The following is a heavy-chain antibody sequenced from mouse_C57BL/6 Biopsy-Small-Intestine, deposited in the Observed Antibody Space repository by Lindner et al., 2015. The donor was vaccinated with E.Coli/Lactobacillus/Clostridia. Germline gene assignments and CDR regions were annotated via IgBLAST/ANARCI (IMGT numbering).Heavy chain of an antibody. D-gene: IGHD2-1*01. V-gene: IGHV1-19*01. J-gene: IGHJ2*01. Sequence: VQLQESGPVLVKPGASVKMSCKASGYTFTDFYLNWVKQTHGKSLEWVGVITPYNGVTSDNQKFKGKATLTVDRSSSTAYMELNSLTSDDSAVYYCARHYYGNSFYFDYWGQGTTLTVSS. CDR2: ITPYNGVT. CDR1: GYTFTDFY. CDR3: ARHYYGNSFYFDY.